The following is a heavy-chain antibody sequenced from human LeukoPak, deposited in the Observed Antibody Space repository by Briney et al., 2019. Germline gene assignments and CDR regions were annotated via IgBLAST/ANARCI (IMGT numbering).Heavy chain of an antibody. CDR1: GGSISSSGYY. Sequence: SETLSLTCTVSGGSISSSGYYWGWIRQPPGKGLEWIGSIYHSGSTYYNPSLKSRVTISVDTSKNQFSLKPTSVTAADTAVYYCARSDSAFDIWGQGTMVTVSS. CDR2: IYHSGST. J-gene: IGHJ3*02. V-gene: IGHV4-39*07. CDR3: ARSDSAFDI.